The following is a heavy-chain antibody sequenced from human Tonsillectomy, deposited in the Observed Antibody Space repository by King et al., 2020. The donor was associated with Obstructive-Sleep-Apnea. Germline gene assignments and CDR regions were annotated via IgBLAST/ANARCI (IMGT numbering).Heavy chain of an antibody. CDR2: IRSKAYGGTT. Sequence: QLVQSGGGLVQPGRSLRLSCTASGFTFGDYAMSWFRQAPGKGLEWVGFIRSKAYGGTTEYAASVKGRFTISRDDSKSIAYLQMNSLKTEDTAVYYCTIPAMLWIQLWGTDAFDIWGQGTMVTVSS. CDR3: TIPAMLWIQLWGTDAFDI. V-gene: IGHV3-49*03. D-gene: IGHD5-18*01. J-gene: IGHJ3*02. CDR1: GFTFGDYA.